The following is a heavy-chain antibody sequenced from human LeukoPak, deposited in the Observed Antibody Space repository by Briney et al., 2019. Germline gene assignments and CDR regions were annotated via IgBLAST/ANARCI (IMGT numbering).Heavy chain of an antibody. V-gene: IGHV3-15*01. CDR2: IKSKTDGGTT. Sequence: GGSLRLSCAASGSTFSNAWMSWVRQAPGKGLEWVGRIKSKTDGGTTDYAAPVKGRFTISRDDSKNTLYLQMNSLKTEDTAVYYCTTASSGWYYDYWGQGTLVTVSS. J-gene: IGHJ4*02. CDR3: TTASSGWYYDY. D-gene: IGHD6-19*01. CDR1: GSTFSNAW.